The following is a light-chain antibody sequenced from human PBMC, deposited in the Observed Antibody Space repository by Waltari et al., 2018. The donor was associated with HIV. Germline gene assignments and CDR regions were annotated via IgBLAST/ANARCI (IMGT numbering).Light chain of an antibody. Sequence: QSVLTQPPSASGTPGQRVTISCSGSNSNIGSNTVNWYQQLPGTAPKLRIYNNKQRPSGVPDRSSGSKSGTSASLAISGLQSEDEADYYCAAWDDSLNGVVFGGGTKLTVL. V-gene: IGLV1-44*01. CDR2: NNK. J-gene: IGLJ2*01. CDR3: AAWDDSLNGVV. CDR1: NSNIGSNT.